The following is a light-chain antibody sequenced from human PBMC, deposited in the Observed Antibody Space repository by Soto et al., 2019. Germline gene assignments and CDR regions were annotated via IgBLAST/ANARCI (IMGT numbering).Light chain of an antibody. J-gene: IGLJ1*01. CDR3: CSHAGSYTYV. Sequence: QSALTQPRSVSGSPGQAVTISCTGTSSDVGGYKYVSWYQQHPGKAPKVVIYDVSKRPSGVPDRFSGSKSGNTASLTISGLQAEDEAHYYCCSHAGSYTYVFGTGTKLTVL. CDR1: SSDVGGYKY. CDR2: DVS. V-gene: IGLV2-11*01.